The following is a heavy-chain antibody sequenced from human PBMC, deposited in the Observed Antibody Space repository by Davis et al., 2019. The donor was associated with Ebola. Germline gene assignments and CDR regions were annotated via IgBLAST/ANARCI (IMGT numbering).Heavy chain of an antibody. Sequence: PGGSLRLSCAASGFTFSDYWMSWVHQAPGKGLEWVANIKEDGGEKYFVDSVKGRFTISRDNAKNSLYLQMNSLRAEDTAVYYCARAPAEFDYWGQGTLVTVSS. V-gene: IGHV3-7*01. J-gene: IGHJ4*02. CDR3: ARAPAEFDY. CDR2: IKEDGGEK. CDR1: GFTFSDYW.